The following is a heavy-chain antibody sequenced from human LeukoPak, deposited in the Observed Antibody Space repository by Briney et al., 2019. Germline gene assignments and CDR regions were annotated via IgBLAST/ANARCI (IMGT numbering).Heavy chain of an antibody. D-gene: IGHD3-22*01. Sequence: ASVKVSCKVSGYTLTELSMHWVRQAPGKGLEWMGGFDPEDGETIYAQKFQGRVTMTEDTSTDTAYMELSSLRSEDTAVYYCARRIGGRITMTGDAFDIWGQGTMVTVSS. J-gene: IGHJ3*02. CDR2: FDPEDGET. CDR1: GYTLTELS. V-gene: IGHV1-24*01. CDR3: ARRIGGRITMTGDAFDI.